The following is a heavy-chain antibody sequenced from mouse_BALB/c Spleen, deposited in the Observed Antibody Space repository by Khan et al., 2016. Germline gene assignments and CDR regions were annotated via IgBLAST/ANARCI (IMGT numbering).Heavy chain of an antibody. D-gene: IGHD1-1*01. CDR3: ARYYYGSSYFAY. J-gene: IGHJ2*01. V-gene: IGHV3-2*02. Sequence: EVQLQESGPGLVKPSQSLSLTCTVTGYSITSDYAWNWIRQFPGNKLEWRGYISYSGSTSYNPSLKRRISITRDTSKNQFFLQLNSVTTEDTATYYGARYYYGSSYFAYWGQGTTLTVSS. CDR1: GYSITSDYA. CDR2: ISYSGST.